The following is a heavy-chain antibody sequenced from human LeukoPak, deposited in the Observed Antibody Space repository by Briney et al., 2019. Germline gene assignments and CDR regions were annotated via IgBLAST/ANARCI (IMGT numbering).Heavy chain of an antibody. CDR3: VRGLNDYGSGWASHI. CDR2: ISSSSSSI. J-gene: IGHJ3*02. CDR1: GFTFSTYS. Sequence: GGSLRLSCAASGFTFSTYSMNWVRQAPGKGLEWVSFISSSSSSIYYADSVKGRFTISRDDAKNSLHLQMNSLRDEDTAVYYCVRGLNDYGSGWASHIWGHGTMVTVSS. D-gene: IGHD3-10*01. V-gene: IGHV3-48*02.